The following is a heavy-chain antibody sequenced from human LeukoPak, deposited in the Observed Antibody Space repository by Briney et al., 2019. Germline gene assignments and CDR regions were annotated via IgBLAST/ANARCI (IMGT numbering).Heavy chain of an antibody. Sequence: ASVKVTCKASGYTFTSYGLSRVRQAHAQGIEWMGWISAYNGNTNYAQTLQGRVTITTDTPTRTAYMALRSLSYDDTARHYFACSLLWFWELFGPGAFDMWGQGTMVTVS. V-gene: IGHV1-18*01. D-gene: IGHD3-10*01. J-gene: IGHJ3*02. CDR1: GYTFTSYG. CDR2: ISAYNGNT. CDR3: ACSLLWFWELFGPGAFDM.